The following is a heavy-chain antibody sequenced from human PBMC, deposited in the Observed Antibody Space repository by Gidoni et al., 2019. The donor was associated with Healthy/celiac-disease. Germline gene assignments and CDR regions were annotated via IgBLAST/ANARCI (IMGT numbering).Heavy chain of an antibody. J-gene: IGHJ4*02. Sequence: QVQLQESGPGLVKPSQTLSLSCTVSGCSISSGSSYWSWIRQPAGQGLEWIGRIYTSGSTNYNPALKSRVTISVDTSKNQCSLKLSSVTAADTAVYYCARGDYGGNGYYFDYWGQGTLVTVSS. V-gene: IGHV4-61*02. CDR2: IYTSGST. CDR1: GCSISSGSSY. D-gene: IGHD4-17*01. CDR3: ARGDYGGNGYYFDY.